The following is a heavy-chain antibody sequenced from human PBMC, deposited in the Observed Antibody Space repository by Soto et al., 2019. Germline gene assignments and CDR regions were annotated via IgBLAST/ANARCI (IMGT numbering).Heavy chain of an antibody. Sequence: GGSLRLSCAASGFTFSSYSMNWVRQAPGKGLEWVSYISSSSSTIYYADSVKGRFTISRDNAKNSLYLQMNSLRAEDTAVYYCASNRYNWNYDAFDIWGQGTMVTVSS. CDR3: ASNRYNWNYDAFDI. CDR1: GFTFSSYS. V-gene: IGHV3-48*04. D-gene: IGHD1-7*01. CDR2: ISSSSSTI. J-gene: IGHJ3*02.